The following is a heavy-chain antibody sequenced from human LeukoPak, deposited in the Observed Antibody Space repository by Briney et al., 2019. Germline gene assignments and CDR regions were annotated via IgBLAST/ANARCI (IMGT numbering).Heavy chain of an antibody. Sequence: GGSLRLSCAASGFTFSNAWMSWVRQAPGKGLEWVGRIKSKTDGGTTDYAAPVKGRFTISRDDSKSTLYLQMNSLKTEDTAVYYCTTAQMRGYYDYVWGSYRYIPDFDYWGQGTLVTVSS. CDR3: TTAQMRGYYDYVWGSYRYIPDFDY. CDR2: IKSKTDGGTT. J-gene: IGHJ4*02. CDR1: GFTFSNAW. D-gene: IGHD3-16*02. V-gene: IGHV3-15*01.